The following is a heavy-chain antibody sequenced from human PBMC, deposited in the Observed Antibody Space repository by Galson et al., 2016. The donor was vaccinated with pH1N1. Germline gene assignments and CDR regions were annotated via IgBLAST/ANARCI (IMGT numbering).Heavy chain of an antibody. CDR1: GYSFTDYY. CDR3: ARAPYSNYHYYYFDF. J-gene: IGHJ4*02. Sequence: SVKVSCKASGYSFTDYYAHWIRQAPGQGLEWMAIIKPTGGDTTYAQNFQGRVLVTRDTSTSTVYMEVTSLRSEDTAVYYCARAPYSNYHYYYFDFWGQGTLVTVSS. CDR2: IKPTGGDT. D-gene: IGHD4-11*01. V-gene: IGHV1-46*01.